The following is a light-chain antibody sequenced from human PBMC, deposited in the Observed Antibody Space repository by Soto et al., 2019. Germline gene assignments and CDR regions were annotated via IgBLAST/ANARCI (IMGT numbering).Light chain of an antibody. V-gene: IGKV3-20*01. CDR2: GAS. CDR1: QSVITK. Sequence: EIGLTQSPGTLSLSPGERATLSCRASQSVITKLAWYQHKPGQAPRLLVSGASSRATGIPDRFSGSGSGTDFTLIISRLEPEDSAVYYCQQFDDSVTFGQGTRLEIK. J-gene: IGKJ5*01. CDR3: QQFDDSVT.